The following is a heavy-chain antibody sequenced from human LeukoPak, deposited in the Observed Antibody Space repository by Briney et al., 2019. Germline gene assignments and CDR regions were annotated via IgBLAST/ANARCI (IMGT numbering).Heavy chain of an antibody. CDR3: ARHAVTHYYFDY. CDR1: GGSINNYY. D-gene: IGHD4-23*01. J-gene: IGHJ4*02. V-gene: IGHV4-59*08. CDR2: IYYSGST. Sequence: SETLSLTCTVSGGSINNYYWSWIRQPPGKGLEWIGYIYYSGSTNYNPSLKSRVTISVDTSKSQFSLKLSSVTAADTAIYYCARHAVTHYYFDYWGQGTLVTVSS.